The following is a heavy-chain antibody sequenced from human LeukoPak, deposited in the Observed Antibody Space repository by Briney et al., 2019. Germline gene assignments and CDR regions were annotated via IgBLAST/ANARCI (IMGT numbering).Heavy chain of an antibody. Sequence: PGGSLRLSCAASGFTFSSYSMNWVRQAPGKGLEWVSYISSSSSTIYYADSVKGRFTISRDNAKNSLYLQMNSLRAEDTAVYYCARFWTGYYDSSGPPKDVWGKGTTVTVSS. D-gene: IGHD3-22*01. J-gene: IGHJ6*04. CDR3: ARFWTGYYDSSGPPKDV. CDR2: ISSSSSTI. V-gene: IGHV3-48*01. CDR1: GFTFSSYS.